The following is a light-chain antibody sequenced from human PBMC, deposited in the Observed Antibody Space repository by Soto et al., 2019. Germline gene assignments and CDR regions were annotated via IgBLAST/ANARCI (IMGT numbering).Light chain of an antibody. CDR1: SSDVGGYNF. CDR2: DVT. V-gene: IGLV2-14*01. J-gene: IGLJ1*01. CDR3: SSFTTSSTYV. Sequence: QSVLTQPASVSGSPGQSITISCTGTSSDVGGYNFVSWYQQHPGQAPKLMIYDVTNRPSGVSNRFSGSKSGNTASLTISGLQAEDDADYYCSSFTTSSTYVFGTGTKLTVL.